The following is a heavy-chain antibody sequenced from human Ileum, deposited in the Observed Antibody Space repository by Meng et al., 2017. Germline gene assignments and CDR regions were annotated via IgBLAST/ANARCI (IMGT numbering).Heavy chain of an antibody. CDR1: GVHVSSNSAA. J-gene: IGHJ4*02. CDR3: ARGGGSYYHFNY. V-gene: IGHV6-1*01. D-gene: IGHD1-26*01. Sequence: HLQQSGPGLAKPSQPLSTTCATSGVHVSSNSAAWNWIRQSPSRGLEWLGRTYYRSKWFNDYAVSVNSRITINPDTYEHQFSLQLNSVTPDDAAVYYCARGGGSYYHFNYWGQRTLVTVSS. CDR2: TYYRSKWFN.